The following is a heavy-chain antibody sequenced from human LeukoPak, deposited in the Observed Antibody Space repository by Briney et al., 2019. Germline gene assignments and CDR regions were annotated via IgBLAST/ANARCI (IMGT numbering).Heavy chain of an antibody. CDR2: IYYSGST. J-gene: IGHJ3*02. CDR1: GGSISSGDYY. V-gene: IGHV4-30-4*01. Sequence: PSETLSLTCTVSGGSISSGDYYWSWIRQPPGKGLEWIGYIYYSGSTYYNPSLKSRVTISVDTSKNQFSLKLSSVTAADTAVYYCARAEELRDDAFDIWGQGTMVTVSS. CDR3: ARAEELRDDAFDI. D-gene: IGHD1-26*01.